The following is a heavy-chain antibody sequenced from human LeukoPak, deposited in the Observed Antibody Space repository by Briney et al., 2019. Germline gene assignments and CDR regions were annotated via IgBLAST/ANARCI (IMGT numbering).Heavy chain of an antibody. D-gene: IGHD3-16*02. J-gene: IGHJ4*02. CDR1: GGSISSYY. V-gene: IGHV4-4*07. Sequence: PETLSLTCTVSGGSISSYYWSWIRQPAGKGLEWIGRIYTSGSTNYNPSLKSRVTMSVDTSKNQFSLKLSSVTAADTAVYYCAREAPTYDYVWGSYRLYYFDYWGQGTLVTVSS. CDR3: AREAPTYDYVWGSYRLYYFDY. CDR2: IYTSGST.